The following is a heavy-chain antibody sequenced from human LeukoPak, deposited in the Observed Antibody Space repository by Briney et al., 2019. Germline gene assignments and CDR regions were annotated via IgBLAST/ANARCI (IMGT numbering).Heavy chain of an antibody. J-gene: IGHJ6*02. CDR3: ATGLRYFAPSRGYYYYGMDV. V-gene: IGHV5-51*01. Sequence: GESLKISCKTSGYSFTSYWIGWVRQMPGKGLEWMGIIYPGDSDTRYSPSFQGQVTISADKSISTAYLQWSSLKASDTAMYYCATGLRYFAPSRGYYYYGMDVWGQGTTVTVSS. CDR1: GYSFTSYW. CDR2: IYPGDSDT. D-gene: IGHD3-9*01.